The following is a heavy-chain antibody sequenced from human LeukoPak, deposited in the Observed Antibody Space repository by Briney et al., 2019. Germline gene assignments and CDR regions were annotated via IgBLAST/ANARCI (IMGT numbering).Heavy chain of an antibody. CDR2: IYHSGST. CDR1: GYSISSGYY. Sequence: PSETLSLTCTVSGYSISSGYYWGWIRQPPGKGLEWIGSIYHSGSTYYNPSLKSRVTISVVTSKNQFSLKLSSATAADTAVYYCARDWSSTSDNWFDPWGQGTLVTVSS. CDR3: ARDWSSTSDNWFDP. J-gene: IGHJ5*02. D-gene: IGHD2-2*01. V-gene: IGHV4-38-2*02.